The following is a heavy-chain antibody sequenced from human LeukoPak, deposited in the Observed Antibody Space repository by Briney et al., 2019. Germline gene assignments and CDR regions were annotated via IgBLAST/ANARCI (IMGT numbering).Heavy chain of an antibody. CDR1: GFTFSNAW. CDR2: VYTDGTT. CDR3: ATSPASSCLDD. Sequence: GGSLRLSCAASGFTFSNAWMSWVRQAPGKGLEWISLVYTDGTTYYADSVKGRFTVSRDNSKNTLYLQMNSLRAEDTAVYYCATSPASSCLDDWGQGTLVTVSS. J-gene: IGHJ4*02. V-gene: IGHV3-53*01. D-gene: IGHD6-13*01.